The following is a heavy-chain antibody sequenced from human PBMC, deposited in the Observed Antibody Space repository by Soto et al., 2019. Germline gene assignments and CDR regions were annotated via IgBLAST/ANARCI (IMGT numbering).Heavy chain of an antibody. Sequence: GGSLRLSCAASGFTFSSYSMNWVRQAPGKGLEWVSSISSSSSYIYYADSVKGRFTISRDNAKNSLYLQMNSLRAEDTAVYYCARHIAVAGRRLDYFDYWGQGTLVTVSS. D-gene: IGHD6-19*01. CDR2: ISSSSSYI. J-gene: IGHJ4*02. CDR3: ARHIAVAGRRLDYFDY. V-gene: IGHV3-21*01. CDR1: GFTFSSYS.